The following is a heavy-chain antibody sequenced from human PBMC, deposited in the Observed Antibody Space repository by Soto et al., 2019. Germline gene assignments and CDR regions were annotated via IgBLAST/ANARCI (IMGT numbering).Heavy chain of an antibody. CDR3: AREIVVTSTVGGNWFDP. J-gene: IGHJ5*02. D-gene: IGHD4-4*01. CDR1: GGSISSGGYY. Sequence: SETLSLTCTVSGGSISSGGYYWSWIRQHPGKSLEWIGYIYYSGSTYYNPSLKSRVTISVDTSKNQFSLKLSSVTAADTAVYYCAREIVVTSTVGGNWFDPWGQGTLVTVSS. V-gene: IGHV4-31*03. CDR2: IYYSGST.